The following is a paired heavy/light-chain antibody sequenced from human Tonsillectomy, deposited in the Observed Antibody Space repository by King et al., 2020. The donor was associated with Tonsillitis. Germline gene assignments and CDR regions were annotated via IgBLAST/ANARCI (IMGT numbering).Heavy chain of an antibody. Sequence: QVQLVESGGGVVQPGGSLRLSCAASGFAFSSYGMHWVRQAPGMGLDWVAFITYDGNNKYYIDSVKGRFTISRDNSKNTLYLQMNSLRAEDTAVYYCAKDWHSSLLDPFDLWGQGTMVTVSS. CDR1: GFAFSSYG. J-gene: IGHJ3*01. CDR2: ITYDGNNK. D-gene: IGHD6-13*01. V-gene: IGHV3-30*02. CDR3: AKDWHSSLLDPFDL.
Light chain of an antibody. V-gene: IGLV3-21*01. J-gene: IGLJ3*02. CDR2: YDS. Sequence: SYVLTQPPSVSVAPGRTATITCGGNNIGSKSVHWYQQKSGQAPVLVIYYDSDRPSGIPERFSGSNSGNTATLTISRVEAGDEADYYCQVWDSSSDHRVFGGGTKLTVL. CDR3: QVWDSSSDHRV. CDR1: NIGSKS.